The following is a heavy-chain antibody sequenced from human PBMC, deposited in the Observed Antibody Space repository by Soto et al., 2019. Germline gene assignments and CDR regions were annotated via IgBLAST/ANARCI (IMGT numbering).Heavy chain of an antibody. V-gene: IGHV1-18*04. Sequence: ASVKVSCKASGYTFTSYGISWVRQAPGQGLEWMGWISAYNGNTNYAQKLQGRVTMTTDTSTSTAYMELRSLRSDDTAVYYCARDAFKRITAPRDANDYWGQGTLVTVSS. J-gene: IGHJ4*02. D-gene: IGHD3-3*01. CDR2: ISAYNGNT. CDR1: GYTFTSYG. CDR3: ARDAFKRITAPRDANDY.